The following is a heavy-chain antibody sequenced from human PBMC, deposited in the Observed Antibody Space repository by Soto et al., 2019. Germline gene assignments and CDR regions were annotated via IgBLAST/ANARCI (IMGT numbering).Heavy chain of an antibody. CDR2: VNHIGST. Sequence: SETLSLTCAVYGGSFSGYFWSWIRQSPGKGLEWIGEVNHIGSTNSNPSLKSRVAVSVDTSKNQISLKLRSVTAADTAVYYCARGISLIVEVQRDAPDKYYFDSWGQGTLVP. V-gene: IGHV4-34*01. J-gene: IGHJ4*02. CDR1: GGSFSGYF. D-gene: IGHD2-15*01. CDR3: ARGISLIVEVQRDAPDKYYFDS.